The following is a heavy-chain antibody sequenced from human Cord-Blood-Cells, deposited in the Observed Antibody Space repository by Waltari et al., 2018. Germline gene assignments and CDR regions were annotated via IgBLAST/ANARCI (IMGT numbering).Heavy chain of an antibody. D-gene: IGHD4-4*01. CDR3: AHSLYSNYAHYGMDV. CDR2: IYWDDDK. CDR1: GFAISTSGVG. V-gene: IGHV2-5*02. Sequence: QITLKESGPTLVKHTQTLTLTCTTSGFAISTSGVGVGWTRQPPGKALEWLALIYWDDDKRYSPSLKSRLTITKDTSKNQLVLTMTNMDPVDTATYYCAHSLYSNYAHYGMDVWGQGTTVTVSS. J-gene: IGHJ6*02.